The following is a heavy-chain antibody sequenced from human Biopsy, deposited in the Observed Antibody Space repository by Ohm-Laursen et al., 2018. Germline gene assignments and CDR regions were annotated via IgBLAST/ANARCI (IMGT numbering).Heavy chain of an antibody. V-gene: IGHV4-61*01. J-gene: IGHJ4*02. CDR3: ARGMRSSGWPYFDS. Sequence: SETLSLTWTVSGDSVSSGSFYWTWIRQPPGQGLEYIGYIYDRGSAANYNPSLESRVTMSVDMPKNQFSLKLSSATAADTAIYYCARGMRSSGWPYFDSWGQGTLVTVSS. CDR2: IYDRGSAA. D-gene: IGHD6-19*01. CDR1: GDSVSSGSFY.